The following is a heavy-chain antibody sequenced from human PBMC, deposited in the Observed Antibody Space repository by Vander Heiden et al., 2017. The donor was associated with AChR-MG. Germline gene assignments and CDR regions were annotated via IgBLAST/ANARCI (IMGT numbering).Heavy chain of an antibody. J-gene: IGHJ2*01. Sequence: QVQLVQSGAEVKKPGASVKLSCKAPGHTFTSYDINWVRQATGQGLEWMGWMNPNSGNTGYAQKFQGRVTMTRNTSISTAYMELSSLRSEDTAVYYCARGHLSSMVRGVMDFDLWGRGTLVTVSS. CDR2: MNPNSGNT. V-gene: IGHV1-8*01. CDR3: ARGHLSSMVRGVMDFDL. CDR1: GHTFTSYD. D-gene: IGHD3-10*01.